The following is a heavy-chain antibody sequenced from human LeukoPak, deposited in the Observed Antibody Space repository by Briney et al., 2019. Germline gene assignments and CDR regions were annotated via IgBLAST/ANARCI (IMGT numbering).Heavy chain of an antibody. CDR3: ATTVPRGPYYYYYYYMDA. CDR1: GGSISSGSYY. D-gene: IGHD4-17*01. V-gene: IGHV4-61*02. J-gene: IGHJ6*03. CDR2: IYTSGST. Sequence: SQTLSLTCTVSGGSISSGSYYWSWIRQPAGKGLEWIGRIYTSGSTNYNPSLKSRVTISVDTSKNQFSLKLSSVTAADTAVYYCATTVPRGPYYYYYYYMDAWGKGTTVTVSS.